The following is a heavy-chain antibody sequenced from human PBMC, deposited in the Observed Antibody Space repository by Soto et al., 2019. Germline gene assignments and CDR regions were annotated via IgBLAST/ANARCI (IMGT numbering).Heavy chain of an antibody. V-gene: IGHV4-59*08. D-gene: IGHD4-17*01. CDR3: ARSMTTVTTNFDY. CDR2: IYYSGST. CDR1: GGTISSYY. J-gene: IGHJ4*02. Sequence: PSETMSLTCTVSGGTISSYYWSWIRQPPGKGLEWIGYIYYSGSTNYNPSLKSRVTISVDTSKNQFSLKLSSVTAADTAVYYCARSMTTVTTNFDYWGQGTLVTVSS.